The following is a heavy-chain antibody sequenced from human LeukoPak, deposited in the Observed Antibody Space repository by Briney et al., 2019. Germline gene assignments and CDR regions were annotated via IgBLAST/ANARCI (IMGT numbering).Heavy chain of an antibody. V-gene: IGHV4-39*07. D-gene: IGHD3-9*01. J-gene: IGHJ5*02. CDR3: ARSPTYYDILTGYYPHEGWFDP. CDR2: IYYSGST. CDR1: GGSISNSPYY. Sequence: SETLSLTCTVSGGSISNSPYYWGWIRQPPGRGLEWIGNIYYSGSTYYNPSLKSRVTISVDTSKNQFSLKLSSVTAADTAVYYCARSPTYYDILTGYYPHEGWFDPWGQGTLVTVSS.